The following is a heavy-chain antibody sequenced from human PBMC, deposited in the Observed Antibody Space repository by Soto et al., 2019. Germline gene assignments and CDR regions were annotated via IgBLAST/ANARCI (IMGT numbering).Heavy chain of an antibody. Sequence: LRLSCEASGFTFSNQAMSWVRQAPGKGLEWVSSISGNGGSTYYAGSVKGRFTISRDNSKNTLYLQMDSLTDEDTAVYYCGPQILWFGELPDFDSWGQGTLVTVSS. CDR3: GPQILWFGELPDFDS. CDR2: ISGNGGST. CDR1: GFTFSNQA. V-gene: IGHV3-23*01. J-gene: IGHJ4*02. D-gene: IGHD3-10*01.